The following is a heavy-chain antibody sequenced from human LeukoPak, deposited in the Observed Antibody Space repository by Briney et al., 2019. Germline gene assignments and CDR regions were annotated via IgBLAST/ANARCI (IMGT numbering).Heavy chain of an antibody. CDR1: GYTFTSYG. D-gene: IGHD1-26*01. CDR2: ISAYNGNT. CDR3: ARDQMEEVGATQYNWFDP. Sequence: GASVKVSCKASGYTFTSYGISWVRQAPGQGLEWMGWISAYNGNTNYAQKLQGRVTMTTDTSTSTAYMELSRLRSDDTAVYYCARDQMEEVGATQYNWFDPWGQGTLVTVSS. J-gene: IGHJ5*02. V-gene: IGHV1-18*01.